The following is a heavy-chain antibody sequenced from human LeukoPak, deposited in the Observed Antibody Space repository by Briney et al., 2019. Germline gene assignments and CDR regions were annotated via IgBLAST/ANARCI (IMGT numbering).Heavy chain of an antibody. CDR2: ISSSSNYI. V-gene: IGHV3-21*01. CDR1: GFTFSSYN. CDR3: ARGKTSQNIVTRKTYNWFDP. D-gene: IGHD2/OR15-2a*01. J-gene: IGHJ5*02. Sequence: GGSLRLSCAASGFTFSSYNMNWVRQAPGKGLEWVSSISSSSNYIYYADSVKGRFAISRDNAKNSLYLQMKSLRAEDTAVYYCARGKTSQNIVTRKTYNWFDPWGQGTLVTVSS.